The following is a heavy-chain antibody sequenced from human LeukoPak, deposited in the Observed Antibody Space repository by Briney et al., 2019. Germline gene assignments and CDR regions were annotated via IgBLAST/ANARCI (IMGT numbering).Heavy chain of an antibody. CDR1: GGTFSSYA. CDR3: ARVGSGSYGAFDI. D-gene: IGHD1-26*01. Sequence: SVKVSCKASGGTFSSYAISWVRQAPGQGLEWMGRIIPIFGTANYAQKFQGRVTITTDESTSTAYMELSSLRSEGTAVYYCARVGSGSYGAFDIWGQGTMVTVSS. CDR2: IIPIFGTA. V-gene: IGHV1-69*05. J-gene: IGHJ3*02.